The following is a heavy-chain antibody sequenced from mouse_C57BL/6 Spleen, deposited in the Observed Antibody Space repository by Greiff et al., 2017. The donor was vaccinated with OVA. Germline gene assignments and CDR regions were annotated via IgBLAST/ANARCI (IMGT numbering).Heavy chain of an antibody. V-gene: IGHV1-26*01. CDR1: GYTFTDYY. J-gene: IGHJ4*01. CDR2: INPNNGGT. Sequence: EVQLQQSGPELVKPGASVKISCKASGYTFTDYYMNWVKQSHGKSLEWIGDINPNNGGTSYNQKFKGKATLTVEKSSSTAYMELRSLTSEDSAVYYCARGTGAMDYWGQGTSVTVSS. D-gene: IGHD3-3*01. CDR3: ARGTGAMDY.